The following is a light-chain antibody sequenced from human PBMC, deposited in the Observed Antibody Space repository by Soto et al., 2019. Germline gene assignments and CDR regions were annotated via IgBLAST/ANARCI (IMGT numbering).Light chain of an antibody. CDR1: NIGSKS. J-gene: IGLJ1*01. V-gene: IGLV3-21*01. Sequence: SYELTQSPSVSVAPGQTATITCGGNNIGSKSVNWYQHKAGQAPVLVMSYDSDRPSGIPERFSGSNSGNTATLTLSRVESGAEADYYCQVWDTSNDHHVFGSGTKLTVL. CDR2: YDS. CDR3: QVWDTSNDHHV.